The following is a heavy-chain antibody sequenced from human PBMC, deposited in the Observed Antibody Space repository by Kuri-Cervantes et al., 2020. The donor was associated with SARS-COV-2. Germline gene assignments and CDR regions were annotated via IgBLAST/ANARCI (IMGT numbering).Heavy chain of an antibody. CDR1: GYSFTSYW. J-gene: IGHJ4*02. CDR3: ARLVRYCSSTSCYGGDDY. D-gene: IGHD2-2*01. V-gene: IGHV5-10-1*01. CDR2: IDPSDSYT. Sequence: GESLKISCKGSGYSFTSYWIGWVRQMPGKGLEWMGRIDPSDSYTNYSPSFQGHVTISADKSISTAYLQWSSLKASDTAMYYCARLVRYCSSTSCYGGDDYWGQGTLVTVSS.